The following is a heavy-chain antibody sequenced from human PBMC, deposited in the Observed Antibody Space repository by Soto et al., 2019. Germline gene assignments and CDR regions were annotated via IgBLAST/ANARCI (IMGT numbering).Heavy chain of an antibody. Sequence: EVQLVESGGGLVQPGGSLRLSCTASGFTFSSYWMHWVRQAPGKGLVWVSRIDSDGSPTNYADFVKGRFTISRDNAKNTLYLQMTSLRVEDTAVYYCARGASGYGNFDYWGQGTLVTVSS. CDR2: IDSDGSPT. V-gene: IGHV3-74*01. J-gene: IGHJ4*02. D-gene: IGHD5-12*01. CDR3: ARGASGYGNFDY. CDR1: GFTFSSYW.